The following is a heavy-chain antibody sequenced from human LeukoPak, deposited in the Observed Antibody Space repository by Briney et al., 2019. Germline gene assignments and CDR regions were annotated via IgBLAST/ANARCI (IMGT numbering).Heavy chain of an antibody. Sequence: SETLSLTCAVYGGSFSGYYWSWIRQPPGKGLEWIGEINHSGSTNYNPSLKSRVTISVDTSKNQFSLKLSSVTAADTAVYYCARVRRKSSPYDSSGIDYWGQGTLVSVFS. CDR1: GGSFSGYY. CDR3: ARVRRKSSPYDSSGIDY. CDR2: INHSGST. J-gene: IGHJ4*02. V-gene: IGHV4-34*01. D-gene: IGHD3-22*01.